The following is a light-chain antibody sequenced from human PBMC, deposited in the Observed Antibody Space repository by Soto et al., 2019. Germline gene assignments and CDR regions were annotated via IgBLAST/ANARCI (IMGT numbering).Light chain of an antibody. CDR3: QQYNNCPPLT. J-gene: IGKJ4*01. V-gene: IGKV3D-15*01. Sequence: EIVMTQSPATLSVSPGERATLSCRASQSVSSNLAWYQQKPGQAPRLLIYGASTRATVIPARFSGSGSGTEFTLSISSLQSDDFVVYYCQQYNNCPPLTFGGGTKVEVK. CDR1: QSVSSN. CDR2: GAS.